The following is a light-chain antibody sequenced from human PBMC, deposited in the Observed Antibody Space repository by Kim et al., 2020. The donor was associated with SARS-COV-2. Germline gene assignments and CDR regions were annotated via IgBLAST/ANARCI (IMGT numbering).Light chain of an antibody. CDR1: NNNVGNQG. J-gene: IGLJ3*02. CDR3: SAWDFSLNGWV. V-gene: IGLV10-54*01. Sequence: LTQPPSVSKGLRQTATLTCTGNNNNVGNQGAAWLQQHQGHPPKLLSYRDNNRPSGISERLSASRSGNTASLTITELQPEDEADYYCSAWDFSLNGWVFGGGTQLTVL. CDR2: RDN.